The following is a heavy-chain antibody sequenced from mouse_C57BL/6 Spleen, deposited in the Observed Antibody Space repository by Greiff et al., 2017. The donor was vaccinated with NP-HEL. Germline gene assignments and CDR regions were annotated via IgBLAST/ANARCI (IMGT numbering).Heavy chain of an antibody. CDR1: GYTFTDYE. CDR2: IDPETGGT. CDR3: TREGDC. Sequence: QVQLKESGAELVRPGASVTLSCKASGYTFTDYEMHWVKQTPVHGLEWIGAIDPETGGTAYNQKFKGKAILTADKSSSTAYMELRSLTSEDSAVYYCTREGDCWGQGTLVTVSA. J-gene: IGHJ3*01. D-gene: IGHD3-3*01. V-gene: IGHV1-15*01.